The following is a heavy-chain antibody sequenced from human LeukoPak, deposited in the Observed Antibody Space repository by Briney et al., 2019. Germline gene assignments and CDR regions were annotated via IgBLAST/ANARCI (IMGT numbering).Heavy chain of an antibody. D-gene: IGHD2-2*02. J-gene: IGHJ5*02. Sequence: GGSLRLSCAASGFTFSSYSMNWVRQAPGKGLEWGSSISSSSSYIYYADSVKGRFTISRDNAKNSLYLQMNSLRAEDTAVYYCARRGGHCSDTSCYTATVWFDPWGQGTLVTVSS. V-gene: IGHV3-21*01. CDR2: ISSSSSYI. CDR3: ARRGGHCSDTSCYTATVWFDP. CDR1: GFTFSSYS.